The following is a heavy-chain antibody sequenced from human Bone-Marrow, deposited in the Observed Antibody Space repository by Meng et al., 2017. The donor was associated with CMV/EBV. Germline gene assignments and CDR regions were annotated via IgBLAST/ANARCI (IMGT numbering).Heavy chain of an antibody. Sequence: LRLSCTVSGGSISSGGYYWSWIRQHPGKGLEWIGYIYYSGSTYYNPSLKSRVTISVDTSKNQFSLKLSSVTAADTAVYYCARGGYCSSTSCYNRENWFAPWGQGNLVNVSS. CDR2: IYYSGST. CDR3: ARGGYCSSTSCYNRENWFAP. V-gene: IGHV4-31*03. D-gene: IGHD2-2*02. J-gene: IGHJ5*02. CDR1: GGSISSGGYY.